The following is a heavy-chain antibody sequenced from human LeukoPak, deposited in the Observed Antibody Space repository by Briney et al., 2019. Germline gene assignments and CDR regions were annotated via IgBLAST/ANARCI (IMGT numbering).Heavy chain of an antibody. CDR1: GGSFSGYY. Sequence: SETLSLTCAVYGGSFSGYYWSWIRQPPGKGLEWIGEINHSGSTNYNPPLKSRVTISVDTSKNQFSLKLSSVTAADTAVYYCASMSSRYCSGGSCYSGNDSYYYYGMDVWGQGTTVTVSS. J-gene: IGHJ6*02. D-gene: IGHD2-15*01. CDR2: INHSGST. CDR3: ASMSSRYCSGGSCYSGNDSYYYYGMDV. V-gene: IGHV4-34*01.